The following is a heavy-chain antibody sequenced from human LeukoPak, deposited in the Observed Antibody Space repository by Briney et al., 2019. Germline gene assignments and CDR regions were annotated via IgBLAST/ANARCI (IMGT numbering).Heavy chain of an antibody. CDR1: GYTFTSYD. V-gene: IGHV1-8*01. CDR2: MNPNSGNT. CDR3: AREYCSSTSCSFDY. D-gene: IGHD2-2*01. J-gene: IGHJ4*02. Sequence: SGKVSCKASGYTFTSYDINWVRQATGQGLEWMGWMNPNSGNTGYAQKIQGRVTMTRNTSISTAYMELSSRRSEDTAVYYCAREYCSSTSCSFDYWGQGTLVTVSS.